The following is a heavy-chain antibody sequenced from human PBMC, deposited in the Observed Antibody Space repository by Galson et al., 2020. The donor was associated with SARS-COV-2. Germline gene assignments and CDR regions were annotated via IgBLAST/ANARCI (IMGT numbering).Heavy chain of an antibody. D-gene: IGHD3-3*01. CDR1: GFTFSSYA. J-gene: IGHJ4*02. Sequence: GGSLRLSCSASGFTFSSYAMHWVRQAPGKGLEYVSAISSDGGSTYYADSVKGRFTISRDNSKNTLYLQMSSLRAEDTAVYYCVKDSSADFWSGYYTVDYWGQGTLVTVSS. V-gene: IGHV3-64D*08. CDR2: ISSDGGST. CDR3: VKDSSADFWSGYYTVDY.